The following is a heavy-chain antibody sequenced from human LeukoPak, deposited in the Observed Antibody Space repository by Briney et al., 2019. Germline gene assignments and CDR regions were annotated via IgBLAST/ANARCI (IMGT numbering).Heavy chain of an antibody. CDR3: ARRPRGYAPFDY. D-gene: IGHD5-18*01. V-gene: IGHV3-23*01. J-gene: IGHJ4*02. Sequence: PGGSLRLSCAASGFTFSNYAMSWVRQAPGKGLEWVSTINDNGYNTYYADSVKGRFTISRDISKNTLYLQLNSLRAEDTAAYYCARRPRGYAPFDYWGEGTLVTVSS. CDR1: GFTFSNYA. CDR2: INDNGYNT.